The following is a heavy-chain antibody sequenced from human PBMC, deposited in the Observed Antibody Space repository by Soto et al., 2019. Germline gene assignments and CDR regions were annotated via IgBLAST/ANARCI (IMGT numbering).Heavy chain of an antibody. CDR3: ASIPRNGATIDGFDY. J-gene: IGHJ4*02. D-gene: IGHD5-12*01. CDR2: INHSGST. CDR1: GGAFSGYY. V-gene: IGHV4-34*01. Sequence: SETLSLTCAVYGGAFSGYYWSWIRQPPGKGLEWIGEINHSGSTNYNPSLKSRVTISVDTSENQFSLKLSSLTAADTAVYYGASIPRNGATIDGFDYWGQGTLVTVSS.